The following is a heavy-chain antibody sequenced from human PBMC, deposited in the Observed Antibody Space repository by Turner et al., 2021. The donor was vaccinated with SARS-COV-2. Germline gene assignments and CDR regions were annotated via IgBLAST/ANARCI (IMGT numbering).Heavy chain of an antibody. CDR2: ISYDGSNK. V-gene: IGHV3-30*18. Sequence: QVQLVESGGGVVQPGRSLRLSCAASGFIFSSYGMHWVRQAPGKGLEWVAVISYDGSNKYYSDSVKGRFTISRDNSKNTLYLQMNSLRAEDTAVYYCANGGYCTNGVCSRVPSHFDYWGQGTLVTVSS. J-gene: IGHJ4*02. CDR1: GFIFSSYG. CDR3: ANGGYCTNGVCSRVPSHFDY. D-gene: IGHD2-8*01.